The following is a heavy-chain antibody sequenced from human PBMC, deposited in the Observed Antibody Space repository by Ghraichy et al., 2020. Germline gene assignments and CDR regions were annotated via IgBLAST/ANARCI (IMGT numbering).Heavy chain of an antibody. CDR3: ARMGGSSYYYGMDV. CDR1: GFSLSTSGMC. V-gene: IGHV2-70*11. D-gene: IGHD1-26*01. J-gene: IGHJ6*02. Sequence: SGPTLVKPTQTLTLTCTFSGFSLSTSGMCVSWIRQPPGKALEWLARIDWDDDKYYSTSLKTRLTISKDTSKNQVVLTMTNMDPVDTATYYCARMGGSSYYYGMDVWGQGTTVTVSS. CDR2: IDWDDDK.